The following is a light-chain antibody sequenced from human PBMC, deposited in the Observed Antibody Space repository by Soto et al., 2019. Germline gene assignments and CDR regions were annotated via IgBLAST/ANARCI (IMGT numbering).Light chain of an antibody. J-gene: IGKJ4*01. Sequence: EIVLTQSPGTLSLSPGERATLSCRASQSVSSSYLAWYQQKPGQAPRLLIYGASSRATGIPDRFSGSGSGTDFTLNISRLEPEDCAVYYCQQYVSSPLTFGGGTKVEIK. CDR1: QSVSSSY. CDR2: GAS. CDR3: QQYVSSPLT. V-gene: IGKV3-20*01.